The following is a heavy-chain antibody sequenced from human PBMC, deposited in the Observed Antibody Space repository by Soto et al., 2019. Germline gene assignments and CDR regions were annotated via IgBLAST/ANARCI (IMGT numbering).Heavy chain of an antibody. CDR2: ISYDGSNK. J-gene: IGHJ4*02. CDR1: GFTFSSYA. Sequence: GGSLSLSCAASGFTFSSYAMHWVRQAPGKGLEWVAVISYDGSNKYYADSVKGRFTISRDNSKNTLYLQMNSLRAEDTAVYYCAREKRITIFGVVIGQSPDYWGQGTLVTVSS. D-gene: IGHD3-3*01. CDR3: AREKRITIFGVVIGQSPDY. V-gene: IGHV3-30-3*01.